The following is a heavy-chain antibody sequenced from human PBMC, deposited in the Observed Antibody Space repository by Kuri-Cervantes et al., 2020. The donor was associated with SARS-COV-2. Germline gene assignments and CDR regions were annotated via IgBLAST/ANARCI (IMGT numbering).Heavy chain of an antibody. Sequence: GESLKISCAGSIFTFSSYAMHWVRQAPGKGLEWVSAISGSGGSTYYADSVKGRFTISRDNSKNTLYLQMNSLRAEDTAVYYCAKEPVHDHSNYYYGMDVWGQGTTVTVSS. V-gene: IGHV3-23*01. CDR1: IFTFSSYA. J-gene: IGHJ6*02. D-gene: IGHD4-11*01. CDR2: ISGSGGST. CDR3: AKEPVHDHSNYYYGMDV.